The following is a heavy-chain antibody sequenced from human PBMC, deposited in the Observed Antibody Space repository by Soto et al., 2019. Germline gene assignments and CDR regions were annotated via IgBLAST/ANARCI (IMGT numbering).Heavy chain of an antibody. CDR1: GYTFTSYG. CDR2: ISAHNGNK. Sequence: QVQLVQSGAEVKKPGASVKVSCKAYGYTFTSYGITWVRQAPGQGLEWMGWISAHNGNKKYAQKFQGRVTMTTDTSTSTAYMDLRSLRSDDTAVYYCARTGTAMPTRENYWGQGTLVTVSA. J-gene: IGHJ4*02. D-gene: IGHD5-18*01. CDR3: ARTGTAMPTRENY. V-gene: IGHV1-18*01.